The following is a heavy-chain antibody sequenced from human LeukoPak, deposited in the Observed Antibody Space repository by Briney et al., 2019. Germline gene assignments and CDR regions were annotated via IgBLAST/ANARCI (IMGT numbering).Heavy chain of an antibody. CDR1: GGSISTYY. CDR3: ARHTRPGHSGYENAFDI. D-gene: IGHD5-12*01. J-gene: IGHJ3*02. Sequence: PSETLSLTCIVSGGSISTYYWDWIRQPPGKGLEWIGNVFDSGSTHYNPSLKSRVTISVDTSKNQFSLRLSSVTAADTAVYYCARHTRPGHSGYENAFDIWGQGTMVTVSS. CDR2: VFDSGST. V-gene: IGHV4-39*01.